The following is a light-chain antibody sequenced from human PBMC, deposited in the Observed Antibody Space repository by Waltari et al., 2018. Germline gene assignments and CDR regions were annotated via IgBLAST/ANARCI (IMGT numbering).Light chain of an antibody. Sequence: DIQMTQSPSSLSASVGDRVTITCQASQDISNYLNWYQQKPGKAPKLLIYDASNLETGVPSRFSGSGSGTDFTFTISSLQPDDVATYYCQQYYSDLYTFAQGTKLEIK. CDR3: QQYYSDLYT. J-gene: IGKJ2*01. V-gene: IGKV1-33*01. CDR1: QDISNY. CDR2: DAS.